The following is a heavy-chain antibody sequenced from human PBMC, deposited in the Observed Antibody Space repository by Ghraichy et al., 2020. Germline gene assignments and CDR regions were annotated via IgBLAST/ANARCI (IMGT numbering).Heavy chain of an antibody. J-gene: IGHJ5*02. D-gene: IGHD4-11*01. CDR2: IRYDGSK. Sequence: GGSLRLSCAASGFTFSSYGMHWVRQAPGKGLEWVAFIRYDGSKYYADSVKGRFTISRDNSKNTLYLQMNSLRAEDTAVYYCAKDQETTGKGLGFDPWGQGTLVTVSS. CDR1: GFTFSSYG. CDR3: AKDQETTGKGLGFDP. V-gene: IGHV3-30*02.